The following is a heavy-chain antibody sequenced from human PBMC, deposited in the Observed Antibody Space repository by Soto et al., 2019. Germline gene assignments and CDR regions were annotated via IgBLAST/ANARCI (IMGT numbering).Heavy chain of an antibody. Sequence: ASVKVSCKASGYTFTSYDINWVRQATGQGLEWMGWMNPNSGNTGYAQKFQGRVTMTRNTSISTAYMELSSLRSEDTAVYYCARRHVTNYYSGMDVWGQGTTVTVSS. CDR1: GYTFTSYD. CDR3: ARRHVTNYYSGMDV. D-gene: IGHD2-21*02. J-gene: IGHJ6*02. CDR2: MNPNSGNT. V-gene: IGHV1-8*01.